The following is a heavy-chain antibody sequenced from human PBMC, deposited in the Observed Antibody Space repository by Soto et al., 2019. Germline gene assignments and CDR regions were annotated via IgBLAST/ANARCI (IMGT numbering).Heavy chain of an antibody. J-gene: IGHJ3*02. V-gene: IGHV3-64D*06. D-gene: IGHD3-22*01. CDR3: VKDRKKYYYDSSGLGDAFDI. CDR1: GFTFSSYA. CDR2: ISSNGGST. Sequence: SLRLSCSASGFTFSSYAMHWVRQAPGKGLEYVSAISSNGGSTYYADSVKGRFTISRDNSKNTLYLQMSSLRAEDTAVYYCVKDRKKYYYDSSGLGDAFDIWGQGTMVTVSS.